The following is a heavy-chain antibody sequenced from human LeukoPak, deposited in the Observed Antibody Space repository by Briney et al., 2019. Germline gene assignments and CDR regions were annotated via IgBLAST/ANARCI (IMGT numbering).Heavy chain of an antibody. CDR2: ISGSGDST. V-gene: IGHV3-23*01. CDR1: GLTFSNYA. D-gene: IGHD6-19*01. CDR3: VRRSGIAVAGAFDY. Sequence: PGGSLRLSCAASGLTFSNYAMRWVRQAPGKGLEWVSGISGSGDSTYYADSVKGRFTISRDNSKNTLYLQMNSLRAEDTAVYYCVRRSGIAVAGAFDYWGQGTLVTVSS. J-gene: IGHJ4*02.